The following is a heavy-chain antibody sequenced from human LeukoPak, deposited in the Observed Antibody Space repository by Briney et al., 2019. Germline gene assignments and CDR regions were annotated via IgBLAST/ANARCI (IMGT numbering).Heavy chain of an antibody. CDR1: GFTFSSYA. D-gene: IGHD2-8*01. Sequence: GGSLRLSCAASGFTFSSYAMSWVRQAPGKGLEWVSAISGSGSSTYYADSVKGRFTISRDNSKNTLYLQMNSLRAEDTAVYYCAKDSPQGEMGPPNDYWGQGTLVTVSS. J-gene: IGHJ4*02. CDR3: AKDSPQGEMGPPNDY. CDR2: ISGSGSST. V-gene: IGHV3-23*01.